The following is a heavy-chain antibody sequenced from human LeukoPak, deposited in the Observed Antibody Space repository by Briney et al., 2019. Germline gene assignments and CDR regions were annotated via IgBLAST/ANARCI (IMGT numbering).Heavy chain of an antibody. J-gene: IGHJ4*02. CDR1: GGSFSGYY. CDR3: ARGPHDYTNSFDY. D-gene: IGHD4-11*01. V-gene: IGHV4-59*01. CDR2: IYYSGST. Sequence: SETLSLTCAVYGGSFSGYYWSWIRQPPGKGLEWIGYIYYSGSTNYNPSLKSRVTISVDTSKSQFSLKLSSVTAADTAVYYCARGPHDYTNSFDYWGQGTLVTVSS.